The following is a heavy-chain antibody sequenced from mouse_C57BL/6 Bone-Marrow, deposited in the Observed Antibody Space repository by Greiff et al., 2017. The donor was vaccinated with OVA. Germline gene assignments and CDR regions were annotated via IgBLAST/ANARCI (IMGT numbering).Heavy chain of an antibody. CDR1: GYTFTDYE. V-gene: IGHV1-15*01. Sequence: QVQLQQSGAELVRPGASVTLSCKASGYTFTDYEMHWVKQTPVHGLEWIGAIDPETGGTVYNQKFKGKAILTADKSSSTAYMELRSLTSEDSAVYYCTRGYSNYYAMDYWGQGTSVTVSS. CDR2: IDPETGGT. J-gene: IGHJ4*01. CDR3: TRGYSNYYAMDY. D-gene: IGHD2-5*01.